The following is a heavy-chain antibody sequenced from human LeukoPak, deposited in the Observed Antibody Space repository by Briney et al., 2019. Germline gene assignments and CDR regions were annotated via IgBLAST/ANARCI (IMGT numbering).Heavy chain of an antibody. CDR2: LSGSGITT. V-gene: IGHV3-23*01. J-gene: IGHJ4*01. CDR1: XXXFSXXA. Sequence: GGXXXLSXXXSXXXFSXXAXXWVRQAPGXGLEWVSTLSGSGITTYYADSVKGRFTISRDNSKNTLYLQMNSLRAEDSAVYYCAKGIYSSGWSYFDYWGHGTLVTVSS. CDR3: AKGIYSSGWSYFDY. D-gene: IGHD6-19*01.